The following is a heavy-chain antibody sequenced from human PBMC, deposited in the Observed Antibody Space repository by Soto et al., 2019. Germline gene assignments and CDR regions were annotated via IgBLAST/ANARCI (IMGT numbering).Heavy chain of an antibody. CDR1: GGSISGYY. D-gene: IGHD3-3*01. Sequence: SATLSLTCTVSGGSISGYYWSWLRQPPGKGLEYIGYVYYTGSTNYNPSLKSRVTLSVDTSKNQFSLKLSSVTAADTAVYYCARHTSSRDYGDFDYWGQGTLVTVSS. V-gene: IGHV4-59*08. CDR3: ARHTSSRDYGDFDY. CDR2: VYYTGST. J-gene: IGHJ4*02.